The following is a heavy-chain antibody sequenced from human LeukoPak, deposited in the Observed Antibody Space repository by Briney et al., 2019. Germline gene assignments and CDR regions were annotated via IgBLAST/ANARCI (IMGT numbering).Heavy chain of an antibody. J-gene: IGHJ4*02. CDR3: ARGRYGSGSYFFDY. CDR1: GGSISSFY. V-gene: IGHV4-4*07. Sequence: SETLSLTCTVSGGSISSFYWTWIRQPAGEGLEWMGRIFTSRSTNYNPSLKSRVTMSVDTSKSQFSLKLNSVTAADTAVYYCARGRYGSGSYFFDYWGQGTLVTVSS. D-gene: IGHD3-10*01. CDR2: IFTSRST.